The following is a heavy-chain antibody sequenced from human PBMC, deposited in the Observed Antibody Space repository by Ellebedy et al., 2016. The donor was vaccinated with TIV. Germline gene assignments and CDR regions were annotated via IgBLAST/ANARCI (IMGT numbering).Heavy chain of an antibody. V-gene: IGHV3-21*03. CDR3: ARGSGDLPFDY. D-gene: IGHD4-17*01. CDR1: GFTFSSYS. CDR2: ISSSGTYI. Sequence: PGGSLRLSCAASGFTFSSYSMNWVRQAQGKGLEWVSCISSSGTYIYYADSLKGRFTISRDSAKNSLYLQMNSLRAEDTAVYYCARGSGDLPFDYWGQGTLVTVSS. J-gene: IGHJ4*02.